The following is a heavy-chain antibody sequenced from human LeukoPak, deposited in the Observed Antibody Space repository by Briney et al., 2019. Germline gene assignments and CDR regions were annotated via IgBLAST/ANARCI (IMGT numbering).Heavy chain of an antibody. D-gene: IGHD3-10*01. CDR2: IRFDESLK. CDR3: ARVWLAWQGTMVRAANAFDI. V-gene: IGHV3-30*02. Sequence: GGSLRLSCAASGFTFSSYGMHWVRQAPGKGLEWVAFIRFDESLKYYADSANGRFVISRDISKNTLYLQLNSLRPDDTALYYCARVWLAWQGTMVRAANAFDIWGQGTKVTVSS. CDR1: GFTFSSYG. J-gene: IGHJ3*02.